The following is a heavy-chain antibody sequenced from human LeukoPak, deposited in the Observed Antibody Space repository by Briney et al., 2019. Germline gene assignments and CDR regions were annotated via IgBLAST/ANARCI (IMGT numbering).Heavy chain of an antibody. CDR1: GYTFTGYY. CDR3: ARAYYYDSSGNVYFQH. CDR2: INPNSGGT. Sequence: ASVKVSCKASGYTFTGYYMHWVRQAPGQGLEWMGWINPNSGGTNYAQKFQGRVTMTRDTSISTAYMELSRLRSDDTAVYYCARAYYYDSSGNVYFQHWGQGTLVTVSS. J-gene: IGHJ1*01. D-gene: IGHD3-22*01. V-gene: IGHV1-2*02.